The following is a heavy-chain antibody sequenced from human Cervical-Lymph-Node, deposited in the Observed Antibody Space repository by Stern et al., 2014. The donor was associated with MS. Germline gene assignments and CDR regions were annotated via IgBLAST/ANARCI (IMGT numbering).Heavy chain of an antibody. CDR2: IYPGDSET. CDR1: GYKFSIYW. CDR3: ARQTTAWASDV. Sequence: EVQLVESGAELIRPGESLKISCKGSGYKFSIYWIAWVRQMPGKGLEWMGIIYPGDSETRYSPSFPGQVTMSADKSTRTAYLQWSSLNASDTAMYFCARQTTAWASDVWGQGTLVTVSS. V-gene: IGHV5-51*01. J-gene: IGHJ4*02. D-gene: IGHD1-14*01.